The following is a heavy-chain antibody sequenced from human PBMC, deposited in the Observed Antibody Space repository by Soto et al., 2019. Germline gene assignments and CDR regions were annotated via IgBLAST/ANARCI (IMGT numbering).Heavy chain of an antibody. CDR3: ARLPTIFGVVTQYYFDY. J-gene: IGHJ4*02. Sequence: GESLNLSCKGSGYSFTRYLMGWVRQMPGKGLEWMGIIYPGDSDTRYSPSFQGQVTISADKSISTAYLQWSSLKASDTAMYYCARLPTIFGVVTQYYFDYWGQGTLVTVSS. D-gene: IGHD3-3*01. V-gene: IGHV5-51*01. CDR2: IYPGDSDT. CDR1: GYSFTRYL.